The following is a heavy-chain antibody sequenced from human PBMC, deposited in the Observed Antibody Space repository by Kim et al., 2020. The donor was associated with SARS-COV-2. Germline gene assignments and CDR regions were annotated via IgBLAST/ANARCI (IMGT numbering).Heavy chain of an antibody. CDR3: ARDFLGELSAGEPKYYYYGMDV. D-gene: IGHD3-16*02. V-gene: IGHV3-21*01. CDR2: ISSSSSYI. CDR1: GFTFSSYS. J-gene: IGHJ6*02. Sequence: GGSLRLSCAASGFTFSSYSMNWVRQAPGKGLEWVSSISSSSSYIYYADSVKGRFTISRDNAKNSLYLQMNSLRAEDTAVYYCARDFLGELSAGEPKYYYYGMDVWGQGTTVTVSS.